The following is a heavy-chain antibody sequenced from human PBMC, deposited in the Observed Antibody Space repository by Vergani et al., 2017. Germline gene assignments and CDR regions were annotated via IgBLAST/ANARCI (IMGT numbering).Heavy chain of an antibody. CDR3: ARDYDSSGYRLGY. CDR1: GYTLTELS. Sequence: QVQLVQSGAEVKKPGASVKVSCKVSGYTLTELSMHWVRQAPGKGLEWMGGFDTEDGETIYAQKFQGRVTITADASTSTAYMELSSLRSDDTAVYYCARDYDSSGYRLGYWGQGTLVTVSS. J-gene: IGHJ4*02. D-gene: IGHD3-22*01. CDR2: FDTEDGET. V-gene: IGHV1-24*01.